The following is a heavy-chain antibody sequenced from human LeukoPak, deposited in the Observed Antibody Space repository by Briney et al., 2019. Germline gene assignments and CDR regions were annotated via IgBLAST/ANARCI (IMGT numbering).Heavy chain of an antibody. V-gene: IGHV1-18*01. CDR3: ASTSGYYLGDAFDI. CDR1: GYAFTSYG. Sequence: ASVKVSCKASGYAFTSYGISWVRQAPGQGLEWMGWISAYNGNTNYAQKLQGRVTMTTDTSTSTAYMELRSLRSDDTAVYYCASTSGYYLGDAFDIWGQGTMVTVSS. CDR2: ISAYNGNT. J-gene: IGHJ3*02. D-gene: IGHD3-22*01.